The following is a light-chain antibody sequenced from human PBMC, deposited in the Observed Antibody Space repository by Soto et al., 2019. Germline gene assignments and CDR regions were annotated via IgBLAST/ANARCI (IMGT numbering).Light chain of an antibody. Sequence: QSALTQPASVSGSPGQSITISCTGTSGDVGGYNYVSWFQQHPGKAPKIMIYDVSNRPSGVSNRFSGSKSGITASLTISGLQAEDEADYYCSSFTTRSTLVFGGGTKLTVL. CDR1: SGDVGGYNY. V-gene: IGLV2-14*01. CDR2: DVS. J-gene: IGLJ2*01. CDR3: SSFTTRSTLV.